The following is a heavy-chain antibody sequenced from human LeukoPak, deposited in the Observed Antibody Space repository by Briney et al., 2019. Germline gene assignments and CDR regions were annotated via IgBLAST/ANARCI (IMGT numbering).Heavy chain of an antibody. CDR3: ARAIDKDYGDYLDY. J-gene: IGHJ4*02. D-gene: IGHD4-17*01. V-gene: IGHV4-59*01. CDR2: IYYSGST. Sequence: SETLSLTCTVSGGSISSYYWSWLRQPPGKGLEWIGYIYYSGSTNYNPSLKSRVTISVDTSKNQFSLKLSSVTAADTAVYYCARAIDKDYGDYLDYWGQGTLVTVSS. CDR1: GGSISSYY.